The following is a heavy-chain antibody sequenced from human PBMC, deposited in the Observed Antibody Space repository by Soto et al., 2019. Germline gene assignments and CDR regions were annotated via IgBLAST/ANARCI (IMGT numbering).Heavy chain of an antibody. CDR1: GGTFSSYA. Sequence: SVKVSCKASGGTFSSYAISWVRQAPGQGLEWMGGIIPIFSTANYAQKFQGRVTITADESTSTVYMELSSLRSEDTAVYYCARGSPSPGGDPHNNFGVVINYYYYYGMDVWGQGTTVTVSS. CDR2: IIPIFSTA. CDR3: ARGSPSPGGDPHNNFGVVINYYYYYGMDV. V-gene: IGHV1-69*13. D-gene: IGHD3-3*01. J-gene: IGHJ6*02.